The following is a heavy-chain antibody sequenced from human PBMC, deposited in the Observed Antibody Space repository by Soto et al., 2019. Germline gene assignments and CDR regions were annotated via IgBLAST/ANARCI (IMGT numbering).Heavy chain of an antibody. Sequence: SETLSLTCTVSGGSISSGSYYWGWIRQPPGKGLEWIGSIYYSGSTYYNPSLKSRVTISVDTSKNQFSLKLSSVTAADTAVYYCARQPAGCSSTSCYWSSYNWFDPWGQGTLVTVSS. CDR1: GGSISSGSYY. V-gene: IGHV4-39*01. J-gene: IGHJ5*02. CDR2: IYYSGST. D-gene: IGHD2-2*01. CDR3: ARQPAGCSSTSCYWSSYNWFDP.